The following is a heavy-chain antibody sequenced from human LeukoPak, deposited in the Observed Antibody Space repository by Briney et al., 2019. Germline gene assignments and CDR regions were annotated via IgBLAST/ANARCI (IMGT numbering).Heavy chain of an antibody. J-gene: IGHJ4*02. CDR3: AKDPPHVSWLFDY. CDR2: ISYDGSNK. Sequence: PGGSLRLSCAASGFTFSSYAMHWVRQAPGKGLEWVAVISYDGSNKYYADSVKGRFTISRDNSKNTLYLQMNSLRAEDTAVYYCAKDPPHVSWLFDYWGQGTLVTVSS. V-gene: IGHV3-30*04. CDR1: GFTFSSYA. D-gene: IGHD3-16*01.